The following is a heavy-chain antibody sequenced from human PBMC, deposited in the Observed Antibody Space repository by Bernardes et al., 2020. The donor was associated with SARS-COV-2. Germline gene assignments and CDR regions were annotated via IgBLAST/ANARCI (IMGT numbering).Heavy chain of an antibody. D-gene: IGHD3-9*01. V-gene: IGHV3-74*01. CDR3: ARDPETFIPGFGWFDP. Sequence: GGSLRLSCVASGFTFSSYWMHWVRQAPGKGLEWVSRINSDGGLTSYADSVKGRFTISRDNAKNTLYLQMNSLRAEDTAVYFCARDPETFIPGFGWFDPWGQGTLVTVSS. CDR1: GFTFSSYW. CDR2: INSDGGLT. J-gene: IGHJ5*02.